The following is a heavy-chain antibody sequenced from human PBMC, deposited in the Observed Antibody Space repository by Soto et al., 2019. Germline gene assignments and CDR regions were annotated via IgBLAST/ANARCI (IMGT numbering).Heavy chain of an antibody. CDR1: GSSISSYY. Sequence: QVQLQESGPGLVKPSETLSLTCTVSGSSISSYYWSWIRQPPGKGLEWIGYIYYSGSTNYNPSLKSRVTISVDTSKNQLSLKLSSVTAADTAVYYCPRGRNWFDPWGQGTLVTVSS. CDR2: IYYSGST. J-gene: IGHJ5*02. CDR3: PRGRNWFDP. V-gene: IGHV4-59*01.